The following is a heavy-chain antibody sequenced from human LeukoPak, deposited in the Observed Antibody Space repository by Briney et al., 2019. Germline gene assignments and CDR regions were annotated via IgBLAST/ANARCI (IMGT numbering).Heavy chain of an antibody. CDR1: GASVSSFY. D-gene: IGHD5-24*01. Sequence: PSETLSLTXTVFGASVSSFYWSWIRQTPGKGLEWIGYIYYSGRIRYNPSLNSRVSMSVDTSKNQFSLKLTSVTAADTAVYYCAKYVPDGQNLSPFDCWGQGTLVTVSS. CDR3: AKYVPDGQNLSPFDC. J-gene: IGHJ4*02. V-gene: IGHV4-59*02. CDR2: IYYSGRI.